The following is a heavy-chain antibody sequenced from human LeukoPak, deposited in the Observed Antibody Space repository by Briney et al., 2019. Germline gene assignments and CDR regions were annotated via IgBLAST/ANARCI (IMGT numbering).Heavy chain of an antibody. CDR3: ARGVYYFDY. D-gene: IGHD2-8*01. J-gene: IGHJ4*02. CDR2: IYYSGSI. Sequence: SETLSLTCTVSGGSISSYYWSWIRQPPGKGLEWIGYIYYSGSINYNPSLKSRVTISVDTSKNQFSLKLSSVTAADTAVYYCARGVYYFDYWGQGTLVTVSS. V-gene: IGHV4-59*01. CDR1: GGSISSYY.